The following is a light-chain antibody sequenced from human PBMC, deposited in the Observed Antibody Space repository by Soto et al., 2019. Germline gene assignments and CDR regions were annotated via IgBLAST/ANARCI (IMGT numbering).Light chain of an antibody. CDR1: SSDVGGYNY. J-gene: IGLJ3*02. CDR3: NSYAGSNNGV. Sequence: QSALTQPASVSGSPGQSITISCTGTSSDVGGYNYVSWYQQHPGKAPKLMIYEVSKRPSGVPDRFSGSKSGNTASLTVSGLQAEDEAEYYCNSYAGSNNGVFGGGTKVTVL. CDR2: EVS. V-gene: IGLV2-8*01.